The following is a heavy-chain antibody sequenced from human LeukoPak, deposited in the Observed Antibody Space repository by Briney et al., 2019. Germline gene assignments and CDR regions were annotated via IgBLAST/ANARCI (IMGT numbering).Heavy chain of an antibody. CDR2: INPNSGGT. Sequence: ASVKVSCKASGGTFSSYGISWVRQAPGQGLEWMGRINPNSGGTNYAQKFQGRVTMTRDTSISTAYMELSRLRSDDTAVYYCARDPAAAGTGVQDYWGQGTLVTVSS. J-gene: IGHJ4*02. V-gene: IGHV1-2*06. CDR3: ARDPAAAGTGVQDY. CDR1: GGTFSSYG. D-gene: IGHD6-13*01.